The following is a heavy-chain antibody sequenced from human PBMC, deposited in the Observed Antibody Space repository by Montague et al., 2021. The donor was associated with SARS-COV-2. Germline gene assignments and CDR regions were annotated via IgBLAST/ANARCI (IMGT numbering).Heavy chain of an antibody. V-gene: IGHV2-70*01. D-gene: IGHD4-17*01. Sequence: PALVKPTQTLTLTCTFSGFSLNTSGMCVSWIRQPPGKALEWLALIDWDEDQYYSTSLKTRLTISKDTSKNQVVLTMTNMDPIDTATYYCAQSYGDYRDSYNDYWGQGTLVTVSS. CDR3: AQSYGDYRDSYNDY. J-gene: IGHJ4*02. CDR1: GFSLNTSGMC. CDR2: IDWDEDQ.